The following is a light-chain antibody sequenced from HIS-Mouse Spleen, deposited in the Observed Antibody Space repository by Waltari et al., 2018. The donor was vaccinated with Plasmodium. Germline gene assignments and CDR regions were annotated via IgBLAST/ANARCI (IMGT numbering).Light chain of an antibody. CDR2: RNN. Sequence: QSLLTQPPSASGTPGQSVTISCSGSSSNIGSNYVYWYQQLPGTAPKLRIYRNNQRPSGVPDRFSGSKSGTSASLAISGLRSEDEADYYCAAWDDSLSGPVFGGGTKLTVL. CDR1: SSNIGSNY. J-gene: IGLJ3*02. CDR3: AAWDDSLSGPV. V-gene: IGLV1-47*01.